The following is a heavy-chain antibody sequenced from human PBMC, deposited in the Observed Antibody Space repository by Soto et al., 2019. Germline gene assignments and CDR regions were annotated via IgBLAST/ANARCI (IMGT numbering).Heavy chain of an antibody. J-gene: IGHJ4*02. CDR2: ITSATKTI. CDR3: ARSVEGHFDY. V-gene: IGHV3-48*02. CDR1: GFRFSIYS. Sequence: EVQLVESGGDLVQRGGSLRLSCVASGFRFSIYSMNWIRQAPGKGLEWFSYITSATKTIKYADSVKGRFTISRDNDKNLVYLQMNSLRDEDTAVYYCARSVEGHFDYWGQGTVVTVSS. D-gene: IGHD6-19*01.